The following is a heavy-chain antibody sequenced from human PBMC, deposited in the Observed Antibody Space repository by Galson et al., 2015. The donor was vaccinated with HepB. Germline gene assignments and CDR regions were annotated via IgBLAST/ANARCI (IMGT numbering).Heavy chain of an antibody. Sequence: LSLTCTVSGGSIRSYYWRWIRPPPGKGLEWIGYIYYSGSTNYNPSLKSRVTISVDTSKNQFSLKLSSVTAADTAVYYCARATASVGRVVTPDYWGQGTLVTVSS. CDR2: IYYSGST. D-gene: IGHD3-3*01. V-gene: IGHV4-59*01. CDR1: GGSIRSYY. J-gene: IGHJ4*02. CDR3: ARATASVGRVVTPDY.